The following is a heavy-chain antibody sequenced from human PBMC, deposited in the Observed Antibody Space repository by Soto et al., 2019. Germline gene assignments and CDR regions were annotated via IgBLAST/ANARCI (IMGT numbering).Heavy chain of an antibody. CDR1: GYTFTGYY. V-gene: IGHV1-2*02. D-gene: IGHD6-13*01. CDR2: INPNSGGT. Sequence: ASVKVSCKASGYTFTGYYMHWVRQAPGQGLEWMGWINPNSGGTNYAQKFQGRVTMTRDTSISTAYMELSRLRSDDTAVYYCARVRYSSSWYLEYNWFDPWGQGNLVTVSS. J-gene: IGHJ5*02. CDR3: ARVRYSSSWYLEYNWFDP.